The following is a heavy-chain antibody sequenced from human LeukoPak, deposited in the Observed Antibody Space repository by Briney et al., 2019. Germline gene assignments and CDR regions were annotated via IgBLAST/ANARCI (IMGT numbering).Heavy chain of an antibody. Sequence: GGSLRLSCAASGSTFDDYAMHWVRHAPGKGLEWVSGISWNSGSIGYADSVKGRFTISRDNAKNSLYLQMNSLRAEDTALYYCAKDQLVFWSGYPNMGAFDYWGQGTLVTVSS. CDR1: GSTFDDYA. D-gene: IGHD3-3*01. CDR3: AKDQLVFWSGYPNMGAFDY. V-gene: IGHV3-9*01. CDR2: ISWNSGSI. J-gene: IGHJ4*02.